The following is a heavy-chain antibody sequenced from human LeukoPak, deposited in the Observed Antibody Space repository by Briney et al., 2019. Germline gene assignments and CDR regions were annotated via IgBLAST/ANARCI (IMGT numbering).Heavy chain of an antibody. CDR1: GGSISSSSYY. J-gene: IGHJ6*03. Sequence: PSETLSLTCTVSGGSISSSSYYWGWIRQPPGKGLEWIGSIYYSGSTYYNPSLKSRVTISVDTSKNQFSLKLSSVTAADTAVYYCARRVVRGVIDPLYYYCMDVWGKGTTVTISS. D-gene: IGHD3-10*01. CDR3: ARRVVRGVIDPLYYYCMDV. CDR2: IYYSGST. V-gene: IGHV4-39*01.